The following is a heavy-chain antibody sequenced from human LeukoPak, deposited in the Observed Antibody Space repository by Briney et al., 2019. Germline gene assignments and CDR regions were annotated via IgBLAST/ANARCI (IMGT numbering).Heavy chain of an antibody. V-gene: IGHV3-11*04. J-gene: IGHJ4*02. CDR3: ARGAAGSSVGVYR. CDR2: ISTSGNTI. Sequence: GGSLRLSCAASGFTFSDYYMSWIRQAPGKGLDWVSYISTSGNTIYYADSVKGRFTISRDNAKNSLYLQMNSLRAEDTAVYYCARGAAGSSVGVYRWGQGTLVTVSS. CDR1: GFTFSDYY. D-gene: IGHD6-13*01.